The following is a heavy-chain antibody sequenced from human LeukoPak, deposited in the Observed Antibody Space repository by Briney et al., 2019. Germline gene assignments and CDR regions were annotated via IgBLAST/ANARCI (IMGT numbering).Heavy chain of an antibody. V-gene: IGHV3-48*02. CDR3: ARDYYDSSGYYSRSDY. CDR1: GFTFSSYS. Sequence: GGSLRLSCAASGFTFSSYSMNWVRQAPGKGPEWVSYISSSSSTIYYADSVKGRFTISRDNAKNSLYLQMNSLRDEDTAVYYCARDYYDSSGYYSRSDYWGQGTLVTVSS. D-gene: IGHD3-22*01. CDR2: ISSSSSTI. J-gene: IGHJ4*02.